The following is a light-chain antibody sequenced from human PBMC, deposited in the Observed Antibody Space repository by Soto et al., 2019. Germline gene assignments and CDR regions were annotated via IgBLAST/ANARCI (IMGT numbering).Light chain of an antibody. CDR2: SNN. CDR3: AAWDDGLNGYV. Sequence: QSVLTQQPSASGTPGQGVTISCSGSSSNIGSNTVNWYQQLPGTAPKLLIYSNNQRPSGVPDRFSGSKSGTSASLAISGLQSEDEADYYCAAWDDGLNGYVFRTGTKVPVL. CDR1: SSNIGSNT. J-gene: IGLJ1*01. V-gene: IGLV1-44*01.